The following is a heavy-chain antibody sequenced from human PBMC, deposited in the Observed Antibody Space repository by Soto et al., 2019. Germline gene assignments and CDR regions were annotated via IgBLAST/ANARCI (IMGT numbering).Heavy chain of an antibody. V-gene: IGHV3-30*18. D-gene: IGHD6-19*01. J-gene: IGHJ4*02. Sequence: GGSLRLSCAASGFTFSSYVMHWVRQAPGKGLEWVAVISYDGSNKYYADSVKGRFTISRDNSKNKLYLQMNSLRAEDTAVYYCAKGEIKWLARLGEIACIDYWGQGTLVTVSS. CDR2: ISYDGSNK. CDR3: AKGEIKWLARLGEIACIDY. CDR1: GFTFSSYV.